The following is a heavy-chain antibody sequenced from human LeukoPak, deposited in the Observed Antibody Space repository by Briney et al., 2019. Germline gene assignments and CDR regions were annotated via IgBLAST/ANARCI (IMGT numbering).Heavy chain of an antibody. J-gene: IGHJ5*02. D-gene: IGHD6-13*01. V-gene: IGHV4-39*07. CDR2: IYHSGST. CDR1: GGSISSSSYY. Sequence: SETLSLTCTVSGGSISSSSYYWGWIRQPPGKGLEWIGSIYHSGSTYYNPSLKSRVTISVDTSKNQVSLNLSSVTAADTAVYYCARWAAAGTNWFDPWGQGTLVTVSS. CDR3: ARWAAAGTNWFDP.